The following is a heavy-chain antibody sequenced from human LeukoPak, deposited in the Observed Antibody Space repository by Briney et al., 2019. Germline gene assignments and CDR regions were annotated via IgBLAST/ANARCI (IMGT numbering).Heavy chain of an antibody. CDR3: ARDESGYGTFDY. CDR1: GSTVSSNY. CDR2: IYSGGST. D-gene: IGHD6-25*01. J-gene: IGHJ4*02. Sequence: PGGSLRLSCAASGSTVSSNYMSWVRQAPGKGLEWVSVIYSGGSTYYADSVKGRFTISRDNSKSTLSLQMNSLRAEDTAVYYCARDESGYGTFDYWGQGTLVTVSS. V-gene: IGHV3-53*01.